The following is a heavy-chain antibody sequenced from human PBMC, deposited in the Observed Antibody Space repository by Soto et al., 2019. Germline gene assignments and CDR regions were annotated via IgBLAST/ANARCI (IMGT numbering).Heavy chain of an antibody. D-gene: IGHD4-17*01. V-gene: IGHV3-33*01. CDR3: ARVGGTVTSAC. Sequence: QVQLVESGGGVVQPGKSLRLSCAASGFLFSAYGMHWVRQAPGKGLEWLALIYYDGNTKYYADSVKGRFTISRDNSQNTLFLQMSSLRADATGVYYCARVGGTVTSACWGQGTLVTVSS. CDR1: GFLFSAYG. J-gene: IGHJ4*02. CDR2: IYYDGNTK.